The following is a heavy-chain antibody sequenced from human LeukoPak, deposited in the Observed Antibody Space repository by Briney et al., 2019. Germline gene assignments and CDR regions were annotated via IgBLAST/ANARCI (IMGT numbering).Heavy chain of an antibody. CDR3: ARSAMVRALGYFDY. D-gene: IGHD3-10*01. CDR2: IWYDGSNK. V-gene: IGHV3-33*01. Sequence: GGSLRLSCAASGFTFSSYGMHWVRQAPGKGLEWVAVIWYDGSNKYYADSVKGRFTISRDNSKNTLYLQRNSLRAEDTAVYYCARSAMVRALGYFDYWGQGTLVTVSS. J-gene: IGHJ4*02. CDR1: GFTFSSYG.